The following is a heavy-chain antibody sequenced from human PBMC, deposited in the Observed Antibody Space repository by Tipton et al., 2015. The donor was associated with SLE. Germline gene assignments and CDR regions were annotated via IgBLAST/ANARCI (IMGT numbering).Heavy chain of an antibody. J-gene: IGHJ3*02. CDR3: ARVRQQLTHDAFDI. CDR1: GGSISSSSYY. D-gene: IGHD6-13*01. V-gene: IGHV4-39*07. Sequence: TLSLTCTVSGGSISSSSYYWGWIRQPPGKGLEWIGEINHSGSTNYNPSLKSRVTISVDTSKNQFSLKLSSVTAADTAVYYCARVRQQLTHDAFDIWGQGTMVTVSS. CDR2: INHSGST.